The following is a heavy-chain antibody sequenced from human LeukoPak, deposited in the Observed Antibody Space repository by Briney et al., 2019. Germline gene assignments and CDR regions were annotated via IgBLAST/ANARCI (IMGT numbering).Heavy chain of an antibody. CDR2: INPSGGST. V-gene: IGHV1-46*01. CDR1: GYTFTAYY. Sequence: GASVKVSCKASGYTFTAYYMHWVRQAPGQGLEWMGIINPSGGSTSYAQKFQGRVTMTRDTSTSTVYMELSSLRSEDTAVYYCARAASEEYFDYWGQGTLVTVSS. J-gene: IGHJ4*02. CDR3: ARAASEEYFDY.